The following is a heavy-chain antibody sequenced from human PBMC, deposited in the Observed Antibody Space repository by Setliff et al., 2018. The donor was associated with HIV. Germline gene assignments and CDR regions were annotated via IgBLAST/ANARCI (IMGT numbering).Heavy chain of an antibody. D-gene: IGHD6-6*01. CDR2: IKQDGSEK. V-gene: IGHV3-7*01. J-gene: IGHJ4*02. CDR3: AREALVSSYYFDY. CDR1: GVTFSRYW. Sequence: PSETLRLSCAASGVTFSRYWMSWVRQAPGKGLEWVANIKQDGSEKYYVDSVKGRFTISRDNAKNSLYLQMNSLRAEDTAVYYCAREALVSSYYFDYWGQGTLVTVSS.